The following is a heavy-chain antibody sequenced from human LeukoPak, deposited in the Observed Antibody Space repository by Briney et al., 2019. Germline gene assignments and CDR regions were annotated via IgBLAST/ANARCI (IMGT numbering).Heavy chain of an antibody. CDR2: IKSKTDGGTT. V-gene: IGHV3-15*01. D-gene: IGHD2-15*01. CDR3: TTENIVVVAS. Sequence: GGSLRLSCVAFGFXFSSHSMNWVRQAPGQGLEWVVRIKSKTDGGTTDYAAPVKGRFTISRDDSKNTLYLQMNSLNTEDTAVYYCTTENIVVVASWGQGTMVTVSS. J-gene: IGHJ3*01. CDR1: GFXFSSHS.